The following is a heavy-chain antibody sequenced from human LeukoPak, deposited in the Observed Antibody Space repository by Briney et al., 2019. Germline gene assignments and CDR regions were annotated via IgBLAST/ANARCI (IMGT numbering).Heavy chain of an antibody. D-gene: IGHD6-19*01. V-gene: IGHV3-7*01. J-gene: IGHJ5*02. CDR1: GFTFSRYW. Sequence: GGSLRLSCAASGFTFSRYWMNWVRQAPGKGLEWVANIKQDGSEKYYVDSVKGRFTISRDNAKNSLYLQMNSLRAEDTAVYYCARDQGSGWQNWFDPWGQGTLVTVSS. CDR3: ARDQGSGWQNWFDP. CDR2: IKQDGSEK.